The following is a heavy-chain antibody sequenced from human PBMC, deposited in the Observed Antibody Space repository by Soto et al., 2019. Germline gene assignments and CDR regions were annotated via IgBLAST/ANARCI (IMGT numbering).Heavy chain of an antibody. CDR3: ARVDGGYCRGGSCYWSDDVFDM. CDR2: INPNSGGT. V-gene: IGHV1-2*04. Sequence: ASVKLSCKASGYTFTGYYMHWVRQAPGQGLEWMGWINPNSGGTNYAQKFQGWVTMTRDTSISTAYMELSRLRSDDTAVYYCARVDGGYCRGGSCYWSDDVFDMWGQGTMVTVSS. J-gene: IGHJ3*02. D-gene: IGHD2-15*01. CDR1: GYTFTGYY.